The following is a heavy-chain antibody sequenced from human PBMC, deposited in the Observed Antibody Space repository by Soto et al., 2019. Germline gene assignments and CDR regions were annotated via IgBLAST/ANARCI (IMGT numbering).Heavy chain of an antibody. D-gene: IGHD3-10*01. J-gene: IGHJ3*02. CDR2: INPFSGGA. CDR1: GYTFTDYF. V-gene: IGHV1-2*02. Sequence: ASVKVSCKASGYTFTDYFIHWVRQAPGQGVGWIGWINPFSGGADLSQKFQGRVTMTRDTSISTAYMEVSSLRSDDTAVFYCAGLIHYSHSGGSSHSGFDMWGQGTLVTVSS. CDR3: AGLIHYSHSGGSSHSGFDM.